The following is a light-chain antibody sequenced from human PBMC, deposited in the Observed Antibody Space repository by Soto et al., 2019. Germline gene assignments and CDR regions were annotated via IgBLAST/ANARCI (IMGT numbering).Light chain of an antibody. J-gene: IGKJ4*01. V-gene: IGKV3-11*01. CDR3: QQRSVWPLT. CDR2: DAS. Sequence: EIVLTQSPGTLSLSPGERATLSCRASQSVSSYLAWFQQKPGQAPRLLIYDASNRATGVPARFSGSGSGTDFTLTISSLESEDFAVYYCQQRSVWPLTFGGGTKVDIK. CDR1: QSVSSY.